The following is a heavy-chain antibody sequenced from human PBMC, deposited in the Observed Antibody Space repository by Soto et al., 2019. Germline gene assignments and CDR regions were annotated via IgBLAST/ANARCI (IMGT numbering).Heavy chain of an antibody. CDR3: ARDHLVRGVIPFDY. CDR2: ISYDGSNK. D-gene: IGHD3-10*01. Sequence: GGSLRLSCAASGFSFSDYVMHWVRQAPGKGLEWVAVISYDGSNKYYADSVKGRFTISRDNSKNTLYLQMNSLRAEDTAVYYCARDHLVRGVIPFDYWGQGTLVTVSS. CDR1: GFSFSDYV. J-gene: IGHJ4*02. V-gene: IGHV3-30*19.